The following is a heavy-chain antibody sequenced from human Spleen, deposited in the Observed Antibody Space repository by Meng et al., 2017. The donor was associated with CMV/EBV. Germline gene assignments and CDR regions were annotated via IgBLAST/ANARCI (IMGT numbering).Heavy chain of an antibody. CDR1: GVSLRSYW. CDR3: ATSLSGTFPPLFDY. CDR2: ISSSSSAI. D-gene: IGHD1-7*01. V-gene: IGHV3-48*04. J-gene: IGHJ4*02. Sequence: GESLKISCAASGVSLRSYWMHWVRQAPGKGLEWVSYISSSSSAIYYADSVKGRFTFSRDNAKNSLYLQMNSLRAEDTAIYYCATSLSGTFPPLFDYWGQGALVTVSS.